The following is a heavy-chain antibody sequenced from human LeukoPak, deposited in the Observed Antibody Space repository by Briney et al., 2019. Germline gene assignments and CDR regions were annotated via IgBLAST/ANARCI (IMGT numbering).Heavy chain of an antibody. V-gene: IGHV4-30-2*01. CDR3: ARDQTMITFGGVIVTDAFDI. J-gene: IGHJ3*02. CDR2: IYHSGST. CDR1: GCSISSGGYY. D-gene: IGHD3-16*02. Sequence: SKTLSLTCTVSGCSISSGGYYWSWIRQPQGQGLEWIGDIYHSGSTYYNPSLKSLVTISVDRSKNQFSLKLSSVAAADTAVYYCARDQTMITFGGVIVTDAFDIWGQGTMVTVSS.